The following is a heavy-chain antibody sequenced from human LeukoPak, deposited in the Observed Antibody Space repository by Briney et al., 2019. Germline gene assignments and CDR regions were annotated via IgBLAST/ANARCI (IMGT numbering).Heavy chain of an antibody. J-gene: IGHJ4*02. V-gene: IGHV4-59*01. CDR3: ATSRDGYNDY. CDR1: GGSISSYY. D-gene: IGHD5-24*01. Sequence: PSETLSLTCTVSGGSISSYYWSWIRQPPGKGLEWIGYIYYSGSTNHNPSLKSRVTISVDTSKNQFSLKLSSVTAADTAVYYCATSRDGYNDYWGQGTLVTVSS. CDR2: IYYSGST.